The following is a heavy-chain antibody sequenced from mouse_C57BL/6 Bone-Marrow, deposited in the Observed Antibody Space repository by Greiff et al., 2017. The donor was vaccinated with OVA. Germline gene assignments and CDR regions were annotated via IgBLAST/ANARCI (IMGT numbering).Heavy chain of an antibody. CDR1: GFSLTSYA. V-gene: IGHV2-9-1*01. CDR2: IWTGGGT. Sequence: VKLQESGPGLVAPSQRLSITCTVSGFSLTSYAISWVRQPPGKGLEWLGVIWTGGGTNYNSALKSRLSISKDNSKSQVFLKMNSLQTDDTARYYCARKALWLRQGYFDVWGTGTTVTVSS. J-gene: IGHJ1*03. D-gene: IGHD2-2*01. CDR3: ARKALWLRQGYFDV.